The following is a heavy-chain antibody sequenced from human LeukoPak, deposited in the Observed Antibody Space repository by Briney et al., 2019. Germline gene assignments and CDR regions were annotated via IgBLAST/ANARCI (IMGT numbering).Heavy chain of an antibody. CDR1: GGSISSSSYY. D-gene: IGHD2-2*02. CDR2: IYYSGST. V-gene: IGHV4-39*07. Sequence: SETLSLTCTVSGGSISSSSYYWGWIRQPPGKGLEWIGSIYYSGSTYYNPSLKSRVTISVDTSKNQFSLKLSSVTAADTAVYYCARDREGYCSSTSCYRNWGQGTLVTVSS. J-gene: IGHJ4*02. CDR3: ARDREGYCSSTSCYRN.